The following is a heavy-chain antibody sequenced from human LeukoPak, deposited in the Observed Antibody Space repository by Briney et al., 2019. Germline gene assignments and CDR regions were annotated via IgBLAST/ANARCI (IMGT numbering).Heavy chain of an antibody. CDR3: ARGPRVAVAGWGAFDI. CDR1: GGSISSSSYY. V-gene: IGHV4-39*01. CDR2: IYYSGST. D-gene: IGHD6-19*01. Sequence: SETLSLTCTVSGGSISSSSYYWGWIRQPPGKGLEWIGSIYYSGSTYYNPSLKSRVTISVDTSKNQFSLKLSSVTAADTAVYYCARGPRVAVAGWGAFDIWGQGTMVTVSS. J-gene: IGHJ3*02.